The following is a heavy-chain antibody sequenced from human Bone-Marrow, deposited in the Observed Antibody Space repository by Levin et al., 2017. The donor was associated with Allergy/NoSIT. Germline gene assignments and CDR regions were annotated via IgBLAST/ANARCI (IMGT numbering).Heavy chain of an antibody. D-gene: IGHD5-12*01. CDR1: GYTFTSFD. CDR3: ARGELGSGYLFDY. CDR2: MYPNSDNA. Sequence: KISCKTPGYTFTSFDINWVRQATGQGLEWMGWMYPNSDNAGYAQKFQGRVTMTRNTSISTAYMELSSLRSEDTAIYYCARGELGSGYLFDYWGQGTLVTVSS. V-gene: IGHV1-8*01. J-gene: IGHJ4*02.